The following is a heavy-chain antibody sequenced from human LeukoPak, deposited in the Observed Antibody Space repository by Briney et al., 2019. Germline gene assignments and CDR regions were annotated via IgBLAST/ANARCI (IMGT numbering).Heavy chain of an antibody. Sequence: ASVKVSCKASGYTFTSSDISWVRQAPGQGLEWMGSISSYNGNTNYAHNLQDRATMTADTSTSTAYMELRSLSSDDTAVYYCARAPVNMVRGVSYYYYAMDVWGKGTTVTVSS. V-gene: IGHV1-18*04. CDR3: ARAPVNMVRGVSYYYYAMDV. J-gene: IGHJ6*04. CDR1: GYTFTSSD. D-gene: IGHD3-10*01. CDR2: ISSYNGNT.